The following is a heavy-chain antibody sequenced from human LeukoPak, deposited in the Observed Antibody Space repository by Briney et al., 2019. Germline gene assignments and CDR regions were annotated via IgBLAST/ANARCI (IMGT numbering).Heavy chain of an antibody. CDR2: INHSGST. J-gene: IGHJ6*02. CDR3: VRARGNWNYASGYYYGMDV. Sequence: SETLSLTCAVYGGSFSGYYWSWIRQPPGKGLEWIGEINHSGSTNYNPSLKSRVTISVDTSKNQFSLKLSSVTAADTAVYYCVRARGNWNYASGYYYGMDVWGQGTTVTVSS. V-gene: IGHV4-34*01. CDR1: GGSFSGYY. D-gene: IGHD1-7*01.